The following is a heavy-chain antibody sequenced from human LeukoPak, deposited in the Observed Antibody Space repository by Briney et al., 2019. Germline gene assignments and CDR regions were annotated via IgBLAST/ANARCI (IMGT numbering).Heavy chain of an antibody. V-gene: IGHV4-59*01. D-gene: IGHD6-13*01. CDR3: ARWVSSSWSPYYYSGMDV. Sequence: SETLSLTCTVSGGSISSYYGSWIRQPPGKGLEWIGYIYYSGSTNYNPPIKSRVTISVDTSKNQCYLKLSSVTAADTAVYYCARWVSSSWSPYYYSGMDVWGQGTTVTVSS. J-gene: IGHJ6*02. CDR1: GGSISSYY. CDR2: IYYSGST.